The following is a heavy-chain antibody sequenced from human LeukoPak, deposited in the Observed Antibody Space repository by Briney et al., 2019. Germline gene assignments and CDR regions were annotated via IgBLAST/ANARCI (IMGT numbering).Heavy chain of an antibody. CDR3: ARSLSSSWYEFDY. J-gene: IGHJ4*02. Sequence: GGSLRLSCAASGFTVSGNYMSWVRQAPGKGLEWVSIIYSGGRTHYAASVKDRFTISRDNSKNTLYLQMNGLRAEDTAVYYCARSLSSSWYEFDYWGQGTLVTVSS. V-gene: IGHV3-66*01. CDR1: GFTVSGNY. CDR2: IYSGGRT. D-gene: IGHD6-13*01.